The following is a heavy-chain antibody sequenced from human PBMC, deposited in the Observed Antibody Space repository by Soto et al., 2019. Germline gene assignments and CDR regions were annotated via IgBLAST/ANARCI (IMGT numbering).Heavy chain of an antibody. CDR1: GYTFSGYA. CDR3: AREGPRPYYYYGMDV. J-gene: IGHJ6*02. CDR2: ISGYNGNT. V-gene: IGHV1-18*01. Sequence: ASVKVSCKASGYTFSGYAMHWVRQAPGQRLEWMGWISGYNGNTNYEQKFQDRVTMTTDTTTNTAYMELRSLRSDDTAVYYCAREGPRPYYYYGMDVWGQGTTVTVSS.